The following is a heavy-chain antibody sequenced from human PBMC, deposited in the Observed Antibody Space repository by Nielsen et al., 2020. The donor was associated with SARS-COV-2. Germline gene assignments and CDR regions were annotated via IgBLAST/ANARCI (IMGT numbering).Heavy chain of an antibody. D-gene: IGHD2-2*01. CDR1: GFTFSSYW. CDR2: IKQDGSEK. J-gene: IGHJ2*01. CDR3: ARGGTVGYCSSTSCWRLRRYWYFDL. V-gene: IGHV3-7*01. Sequence: GGSLRLSCAASGFTFSSYWMSWVRQALGKGLEWVANIKQDGSEKYYVDSVKGRFTISRDNAKNSLYLQMNSLRAEDTAVYYCARGGTVGYCSSTSCWRLRRYWYFDLWGRGTLVTVSS.